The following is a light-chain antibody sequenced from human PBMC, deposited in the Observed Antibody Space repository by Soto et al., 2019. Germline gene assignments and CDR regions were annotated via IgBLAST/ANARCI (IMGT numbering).Light chain of an antibody. CDR3: QTWGTGIHVV. CDR1: SGHSSYA. Sequence: QSVLTQSPSASASLGAPVKLTCTLSSGHSSYAIAWHQQQPEKGPRYLMKLDSDGSHTKGDAIPDRFSGSSSGAERYLTISSLQSEDEADYYCQTWGTGIHVVFGGGTKVTVL. V-gene: IGLV4-69*01. CDR2: LDSDGSH. J-gene: IGLJ2*01.